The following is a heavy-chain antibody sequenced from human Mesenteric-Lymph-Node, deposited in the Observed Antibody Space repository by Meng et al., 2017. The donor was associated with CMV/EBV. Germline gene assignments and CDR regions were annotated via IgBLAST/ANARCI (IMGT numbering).Heavy chain of an antibody. CDR3: AKDQRTIAQFDY. J-gene: IGHJ4*02. D-gene: IGHD1-14*01. Sequence: GESLKISCAASGSTFSNYGVSWVRQAPGKGLEWVSGISGSGSDKDYADSVKGRFTISRDNSKNTLYLQMNSLRAEDTAVYYCAKDQRTIAQFDYWGQGTLVTVSS. CDR1: GSTFSNYG. CDR2: ISGSGSDK. V-gene: IGHV3-23*01.